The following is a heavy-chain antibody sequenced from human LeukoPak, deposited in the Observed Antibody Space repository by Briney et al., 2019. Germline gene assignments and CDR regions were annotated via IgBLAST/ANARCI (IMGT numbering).Heavy chain of an antibody. J-gene: IGHJ3*02. CDR3: ARATQGKSDAFDI. V-gene: IGHV4-59*01. CDR2: IHSSGST. Sequence: PSETVSLTCAVSGGSINNYYWGWIRQPPGKGLEWLGYIHSSGSTNYNPSLKSRVTILVDTSKNQFSLKLSSVTAADTAVYYCARATQGKSDAFDIWGQGTMVTVSS. CDR1: GGSINNYY. D-gene: IGHD3-10*01.